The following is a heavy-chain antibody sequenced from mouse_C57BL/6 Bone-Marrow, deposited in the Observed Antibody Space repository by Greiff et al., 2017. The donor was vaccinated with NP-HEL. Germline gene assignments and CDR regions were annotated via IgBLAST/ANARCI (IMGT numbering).Heavy chain of an antibody. CDR1: GYSFTSYY. CDR2: IYPGSGNT. V-gene: IGHV1-66*01. D-gene: IGHD1-1*01. J-gene: IGHJ1*03. Sequence: QVQLKESGPELVKPGASVKISCKASGYSFTSYYIHWVKQRPGQGLEWIGWIYPGSGNTKYNEKFKGKATLTADTSSSTAYMQLSSLTSEDSAVYYCARSGATVVAPYWYFDVWGTGTTVTVSS. CDR3: ARSGATVVAPYWYFDV.